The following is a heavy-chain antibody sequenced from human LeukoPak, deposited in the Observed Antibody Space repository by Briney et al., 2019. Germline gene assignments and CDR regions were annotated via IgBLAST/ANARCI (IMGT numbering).Heavy chain of an antibody. CDR2: IKSKTDGGTT. V-gene: IGHV3-15*01. Sequence: GGSLRLSCAASGFTFSNAWMSWVRQGPGKGLEWVGRIKSKTDGGTTDYAAPVKGRFTISRDDSKNTLYLQMNSLKTEDTAVYYCTGEYYYDSSGSYYFDYWGQGTLVTVSS. D-gene: IGHD3-22*01. CDR1: GFTFSNAW. J-gene: IGHJ4*02. CDR3: TGEYYYDSSGSYYFDY.